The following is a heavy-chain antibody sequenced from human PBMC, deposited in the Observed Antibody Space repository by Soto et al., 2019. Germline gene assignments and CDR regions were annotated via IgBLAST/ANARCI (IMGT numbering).Heavy chain of an antibody. J-gene: IGHJ4*02. D-gene: IGHD3-10*01. CDR2: IYYSGST. CDR3: ARGTMVRGVPN. CDR1: GGSVSSGSYY. V-gene: IGHV4-61*01. Sequence: QVQLQESGPGLVKPSETLSLTCTVSGGSVSSGSYYWSWIRQPPGKGLEWIGYIYYSGSTNYNPSLKSRVTISVDTSKFQCSLKLSSVTAADTAVYYCARGTMVRGVPNWGQGTLVTVSS.